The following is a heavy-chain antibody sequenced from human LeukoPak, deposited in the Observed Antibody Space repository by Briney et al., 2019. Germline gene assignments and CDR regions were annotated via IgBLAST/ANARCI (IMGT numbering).Heavy chain of an antibody. J-gene: IGHJ4*02. CDR1: GDSVSSNSAA. CDR3: AREGHNWNYDCFDS. D-gene: IGHD1-7*01. CDR2: TYYRSKWYN. V-gene: IGHV6-1*01. Sequence: SQTLSLTCAIFGDSVSSNSAAWNWIRQSPSRGLEWLGRTYYRSKWYNDYAVSMKGRISISPDTSRNQLSLQMSSVTPEDTAVYYCAREGHNWNYDCFDSWGQGILVTVSS.